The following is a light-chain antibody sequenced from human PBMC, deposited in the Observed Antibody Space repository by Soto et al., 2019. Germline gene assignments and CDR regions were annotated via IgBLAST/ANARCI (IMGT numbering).Light chain of an antibody. CDR2: EVS. CDR3: SSYTSFSTYV. Sequence: QSVLTQPASVSGSPGQSITISCSGTSSDVGGYNFVSWYQHHPGKAPKVMIYEVSNRPSGVSNRFSGSKSGDTASLTISGLQAEDEADYYCSSYTSFSTYVFGTGTKATVL. CDR1: SSDVGGYNF. V-gene: IGLV2-14*01. J-gene: IGLJ1*01.